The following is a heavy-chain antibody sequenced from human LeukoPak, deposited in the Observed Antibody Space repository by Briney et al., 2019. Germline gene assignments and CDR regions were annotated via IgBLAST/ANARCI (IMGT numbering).Heavy chain of an antibody. CDR2: ISSSGSAK. CDR3: ARDRYGGYAFDY. J-gene: IGHJ4*02. CDR1: GFTFSNYN. V-gene: IGHV3-48*01. D-gene: IGHD5-12*01. Sequence: GGSLRLSCAASGFTFSNYNMNWVRQAPGKGPEWVSYISSSGSAKYYADSVKGRFTISRDNAKNSLYLQMNSLRAEDTAVYYCARDRYGGYAFDYWGQGTLVTVSS.